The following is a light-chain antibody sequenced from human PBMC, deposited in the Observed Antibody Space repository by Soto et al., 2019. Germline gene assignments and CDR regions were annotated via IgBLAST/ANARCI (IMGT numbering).Light chain of an antibody. CDR2: KTS. CDR1: QSISSW. CDR3: QYYNNYCWT. Sequence: DIQLTQSPSTLSASVGDRVTITCRASQSISSWLAWYQQKPGKAPKFLIYKTSNLEIGVPSRFSGSGSGTEFTLTISSLQSDDFATYYCQYYNNYCWTFGQGTKVEIK. J-gene: IGKJ1*01. V-gene: IGKV1-5*03.